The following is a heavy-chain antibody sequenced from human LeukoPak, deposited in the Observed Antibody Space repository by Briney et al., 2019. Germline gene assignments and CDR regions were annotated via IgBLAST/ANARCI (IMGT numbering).Heavy chain of an antibody. CDR3: VARDGGYGDY. J-gene: IGHJ4*02. Sequence: GGSLRLSCAASGFTFSNYAMSWVRQAPGKGLEWVSAISGSGGSTYYADSVKGRFTISRDNAKNSLYLQMNNLRAEDTAVYYCVARDGGYGDYWGQGTLVTVSS. D-gene: IGHD5-24*01. CDR2: ISGSGGST. V-gene: IGHV3-23*01. CDR1: GFTFSNYA.